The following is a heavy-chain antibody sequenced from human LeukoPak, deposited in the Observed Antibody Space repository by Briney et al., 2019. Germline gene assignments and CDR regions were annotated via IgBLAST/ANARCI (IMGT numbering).Heavy chain of an antibody. J-gene: IGHJ4*02. CDR2: ISGSGGTT. V-gene: IGHV3-23*01. CDR1: GFTFSSYA. CDR3: AKESPHFDY. Sequence: PGGSLRLSCAASGFTFSSYAMSWVRQAPGKGLEWVSTISGSGGTTYYVDSVKGRFTISRDNSKNTLYLQLNSLRAEDTAIYYCAKESPHFDYWGQGTLVTVSS.